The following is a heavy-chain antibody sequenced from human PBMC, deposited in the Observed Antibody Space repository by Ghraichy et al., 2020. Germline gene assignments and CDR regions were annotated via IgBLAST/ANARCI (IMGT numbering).Heavy chain of an antibody. CDR3: CAQGRRIFGVVSLFDP. CDR1: GFAFKNAR. CDR2: IKSKADSGTT. V-gene: IGHV3-15*01. D-gene: IGHD3-3*01. Sequence: LSLTCVASGFAFKNARMNWVRQAPGKWLEWVGRIKSKADSGTTEYAAPVHGRFTISRDDSNDTLYLAMSSLKSEDTARYYCCAQGRRIFGVVSLFDPWGQGTVVIAS. J-gene: IGHJ5*02.